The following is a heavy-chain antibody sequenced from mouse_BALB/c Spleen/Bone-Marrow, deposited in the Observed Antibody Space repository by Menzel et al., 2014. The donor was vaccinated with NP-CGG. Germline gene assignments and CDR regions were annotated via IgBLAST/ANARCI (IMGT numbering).Heavy chain of an antibody. CDR3: IRSGTSWLRRSWYFDV. D-gene: IGHD2-2*01. CDR2: INPSNGGT. CDR1: GYTFTSYY. V-gene: IGHV1S81*02. Sequence: QVQLQQPGAELVKPGASVKLSCKASGYTFTSYYMYWVKQRPGQGLEWIGEINPSNGGTNFNEKFKSKATLTVDKSSSTAYMQLSSLTSEDSAVYYCIRSGTSWLRRSWYFDVWGARTTVTVSS. J-gene: IGHJ1*01.